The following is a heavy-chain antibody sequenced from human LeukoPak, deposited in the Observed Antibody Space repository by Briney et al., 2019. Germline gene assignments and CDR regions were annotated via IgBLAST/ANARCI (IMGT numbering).Heavy chain of an antibody. CDR2: MNPNSGNT. D-gene: IGHD6-19*01. CDR1: GYTFTSYD. V-gene: IGHV1-8*03. J-gene: IGHJ3*02. CDR3: ARGYRQWLVYNDAFDI. Sequence: ASVKVSCKASGYTFTSYDINWVRQATGQGLEWMGWMNPNSGNTGYAQKFQGRVTITRNTSISTAYMELSSLRSEDTAVYYCARGYRQWLVYNDAFDIWGQGTMVTVSS.